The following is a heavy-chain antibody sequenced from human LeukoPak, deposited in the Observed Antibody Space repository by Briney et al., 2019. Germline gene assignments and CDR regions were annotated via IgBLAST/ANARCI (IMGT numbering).Heavy chain of an antibody. CDR3: ARVNCSSTSCYYYYYYMDV. D-gene: IGHD2-2*01. CDR2: INSDGSST. V-gene: IGHV3-74*01. Sequence: GGSLRLSCAASGFTFSSYWMHWVRQAPGKGLVWVSRINSDGSSTSYADSVKGRFTISRDNAKNSLYLQMNSLRAEDTAVYYCARVNCSSTSCYYYYYYMDVWGKGTTVTVSS. CDR1: GFTFSSYW. J-gene: IGHJ6*03.